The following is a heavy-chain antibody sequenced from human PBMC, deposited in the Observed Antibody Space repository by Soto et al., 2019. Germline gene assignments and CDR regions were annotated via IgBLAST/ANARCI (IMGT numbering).Heavy chain of an antibody. D-gene: IGHD3-10*01. CDR3: AKEGWITMVRGVIPIYY. CDR1: GFTFSSYA. Sequence: EVQLLESGGGLVQPGGSLRLSCAASGFTFSSYAMSWVRQAPGKGLEWVSAISGSGGSTYYADSVKGRFTISRDNSKNTLYLQMNSLRAEDTAVYYCAKEGWITMVRGVIPIYYWGQGTLVTVSS. V-gene: IGHV3-23*01. CDR2: ISGSGGST. J-gene: IGHJ4*02.